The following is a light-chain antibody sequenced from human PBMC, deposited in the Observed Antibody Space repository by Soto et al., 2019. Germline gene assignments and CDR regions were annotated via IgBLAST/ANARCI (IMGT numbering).Light chain of an antibody. CDR2: DVS. J-gene: IGLJ1*01. V-gene: IGLV2-14*01. Sequence: QSALTQPASVSGSPGQSITISCTGTSSDVGGYNYVSWYQQHPGKAPKLMIYDVSNRPSGVSNRFSGSKSGNTASLTISGLQAEGEADYYCSSYTSSITRVFGTGTKLTVL. CDR1: SSDVGGYNY. CDR3: SSYTSSITRV.